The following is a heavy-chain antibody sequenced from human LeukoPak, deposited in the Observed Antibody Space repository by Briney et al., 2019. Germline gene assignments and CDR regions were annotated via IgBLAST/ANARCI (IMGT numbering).Heavy chain of an antibody. CDR3: ASQYYDFWSDRLGRSPDWFDP. Sequence: PSETLSLTCTVSGGSISSSSYYWGWIRQPPGKGLEWIGSIYYSGSTYYNPSLKSRVTISVDTSKNQFSLKLSSVTAADTAVYYCASQYYDFWSDRLGRSPDWFDPWGQGTLVTVSS. J-gene: IGHJ5*02. CDR2: IYYSGST. D-gene: IGHD3-3*01. CDR1: GGSISSSSYY. V-gene: IGHV4-39*01.